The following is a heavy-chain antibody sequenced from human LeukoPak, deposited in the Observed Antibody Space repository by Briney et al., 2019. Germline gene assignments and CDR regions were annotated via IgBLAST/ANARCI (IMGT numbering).Heavy chain of an antibody. CDR1: GYTFTSYG. CDR2: ISAYNGNT. J-gene: IGHJ4*02. D-gene: IGHD3-10*01. V-gene: IGHV1-18*04. Sequence: ASVKVSCKASGYTFTSYGISWVRQAPGQGLEWMGWISAYNGNTNYAQKLQGRVTMTTDTSTSTAYMELRSLRSDDTAVYYCARDFRGYYGLGSARAYYWGQGTLVTVSS. CDR3: ARDFRGYYGLGSARAYY.